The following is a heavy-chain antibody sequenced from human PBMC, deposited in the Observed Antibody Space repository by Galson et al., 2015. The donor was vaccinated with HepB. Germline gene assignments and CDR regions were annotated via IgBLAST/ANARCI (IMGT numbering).Heavy chain of an antibody. CDR3: TRAATGTLNHFDY. Sequence: SLRLSCAASGFTFSSHWMHWVRQAPGKGLVWVSRINSDGSSINYADSVKGRFTIARDNAKNTLFLQMDSLRAEDTAVYYCTRAATGTLNHFDYWGQGTLVTVSS. J-gene: IGHJ4*02. CDR2: INSDGSSI. D-gene: IGHD1-1*01. CDR1: GFTFSSHW. V-gene: IGHV3-74*01.